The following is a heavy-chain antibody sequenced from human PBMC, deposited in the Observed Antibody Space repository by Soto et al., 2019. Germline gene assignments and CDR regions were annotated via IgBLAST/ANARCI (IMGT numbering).Heavy chain of an antibody. J-gene: IGHJ6*03. D-gene: IGHD6-19*01. CDR3: ARLAVAGTIHYYYYMDV. Sequence: GASVKVSCKASGYTFTSYAMHWVRQAPGQRLEWMGWINAGNGNTKYSQKFQGRVTITRDTSASTAYMELSSLRSEDTAVYYCARLAVAGTIHYYYYMDVWGKGTTVTVSS. V-gene: IGHV1-3*01. CDR1: GYTFTSYA. CDR2: INAGNGNT.